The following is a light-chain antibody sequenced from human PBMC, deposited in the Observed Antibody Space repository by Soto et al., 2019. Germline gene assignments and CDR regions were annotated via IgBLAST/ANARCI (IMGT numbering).Light chain of an antibody. V-gene: IGKV1-39*01. CDR2: AAS. Sequence: IQMTRSPSSLSASVGDMVTITSRASQSISSYLDWYQQKPGKAPKLLIYAASSLQSGVPSRFSGSGSGTDFTLTISSLQPEDFATYYCQQSYSTPPTFGQGTRLEI. CDR1: QSISSY. J-gene: IGKJ5*01. CDR3: QQSYSTPPT.